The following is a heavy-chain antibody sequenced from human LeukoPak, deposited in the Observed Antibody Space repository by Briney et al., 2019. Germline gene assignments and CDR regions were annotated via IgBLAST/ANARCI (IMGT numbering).Heavy chain of an antibody. D-gene: IGHD1-20*01. J-gene: IGHJ4*02. CDR2: ISYDGSSK. V-gene: IGHV3-30*18. Sequence: GGSLRLSCAASGFSFSGCGMHWVRQPPGKGLEWVAVISYDGSSKYYADSVQGRFTISRDNSKNTLYLQMNSLRADDTALYYCAKDSAYNWNYADYWGQGTLVTVSS. CDR1: GFSFSGCG. CDR3: AKDSAYNWNYADY.